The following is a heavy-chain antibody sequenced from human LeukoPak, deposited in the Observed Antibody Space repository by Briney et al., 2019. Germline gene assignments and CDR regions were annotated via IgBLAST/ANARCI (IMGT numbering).Heavy chain of an antibody. CDR2: ISWNSGGI. CDR1: GFTFDDYA. V-gene: IGHV3-9*01. D-gene: IGHD6-6*01. CDR3: AKEAEYSSSSYYFDY. Sequence: GGSLRLSCAASGFTFDDYAMHWVRQAPGKGLEWVSGISWNSGGIGYADSVKGRFTISRDNAKNSLYLQMNSLRAEDTALYYCAKEAEYSSSSYYFDYWGQGTLVTVSS. J-gene: IGHJ4*02.